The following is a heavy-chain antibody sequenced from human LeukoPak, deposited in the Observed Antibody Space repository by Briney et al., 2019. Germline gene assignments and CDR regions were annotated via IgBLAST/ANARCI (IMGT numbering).Heavy chain of an antibody. D-gene: IGHD1-14*01. Sequence: GGSLRLSCAASGLTFSSYWMSWVRQAPGKGLEWVANIKQDGSEKYYVDSVKGRFTISRGNAKNSLYLQMNSLRAEDTAVYYCAKAEGWIPHAFDIWGQGTMVTVSS. V-gene: IGHV3-7*03. CDR3: AKAEGWIPHAFDI. CDR2: IKQDGSEK. J-gene: IGHJ3*02. CDR1: GLTFSSYW.